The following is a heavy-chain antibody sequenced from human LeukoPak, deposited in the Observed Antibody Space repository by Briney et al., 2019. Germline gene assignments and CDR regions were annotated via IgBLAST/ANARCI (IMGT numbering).Heavy chain of an antibody. CDR3: ATHLSSSWYWELDY. D-gene: IGHD6-13*01. V-gene: IGHV3-23*01. CDR1: GFTFSSYA. CDR2: ISGSGGST. J-gene: IGHJ4*02. Sequence: PGGSLRLYCAASGFTFSSYAMSWVRQAPGKGLEWVSAISGSGGSTYYADSVKGRFTISRDNSKNTLYLQMNSLRAEDTAVYYCATHLSSSWYWELDYWGQGTLVTVSS.